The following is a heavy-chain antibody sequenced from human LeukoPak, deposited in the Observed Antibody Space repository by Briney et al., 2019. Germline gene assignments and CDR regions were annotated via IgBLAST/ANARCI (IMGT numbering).Heavy chain of an antibody. CDR3: ARERGSGSYNDAFDI. V-gene: IGHV1-2*04. Sequence: ASVKVSCKASGYTFTGHYMHWVRQAPGQGLEWMGWINPNSGGTNYAQKFQGWVTMTRDTSISTAYMELSRLRSDDTAVYYCARERGSGSYNDAFDIWGQGTMVTVSS. CDR2: INPNSGGT. CDR1: GYTFTGHY. J-gene: IGHJ3*02. D-gene: IGHD1-26*01.